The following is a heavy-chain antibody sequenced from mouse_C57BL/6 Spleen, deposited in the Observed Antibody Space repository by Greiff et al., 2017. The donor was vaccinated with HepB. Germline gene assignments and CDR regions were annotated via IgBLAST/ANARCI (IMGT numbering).Heavy chain of an antibody. D-gene: IGHD2-1*01. J-gene: IGHJ1*03. CDR1: GYSITSGYY. CDR3: ARGDLYYGNHVWYFDV. V-gene: IGHV3-6*01. CDR2: ISYDGSN. Sequence: ESGPGLVKPSQSLSLTCSVTGYSITSGYYWNWIRQFPGNKLEWMGYISYDGSNNYNPSLKNRISITRDTSKNQFFLKLNSVTTEDTATYYCARGDLYYGNHVWYFDVWGTGTTVTVSS.